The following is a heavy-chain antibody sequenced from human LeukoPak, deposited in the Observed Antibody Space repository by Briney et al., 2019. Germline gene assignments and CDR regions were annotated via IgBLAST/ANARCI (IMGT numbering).Heavy chain of an antibody. J-gene: IGHJ4*02. CDR2: INHSVST. CDR1: GGSFSGYY. Sequence: PSETLSLTCSVYGGSFSGYYWSWIRQPPGKGLEWIGEINHSVSTNYNPSLKSRVTISVDTSKNQFSLKLSSVTAADTAVYYCASLPRGSSSWYSRYFDYWGQGTLVTVSS. V-gene: IGHV4-34*01. CDR3: ASLPRGSSSWYSRYFDY. D-gene: IGHD6-13*01.